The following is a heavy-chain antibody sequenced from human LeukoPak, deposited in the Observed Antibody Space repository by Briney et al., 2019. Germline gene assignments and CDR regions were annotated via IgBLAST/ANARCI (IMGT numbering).Heavy chain of an antibody. V-gene: IGHV3-53*04. CDR3: VRGGTPGYSSGRIDY. J-gene: IGHJ4*02. D-gene: IGHD6-19*01. CDR2: IYSAGNT. Sequence: GGSLRRSCVASGFTVSSNYMSWVRQAPGKGLEWVSVIYSAGNTYYADSVKGRFTISRHNSKNTLYLQMNSLRVEDTAVYYCVRGGTPGYSSGRIDYWGQGTLVTVSS. CDR1: GFTVSSNY.